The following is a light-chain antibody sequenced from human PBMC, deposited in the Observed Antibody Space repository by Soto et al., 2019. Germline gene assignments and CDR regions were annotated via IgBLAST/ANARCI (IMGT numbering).Light chain of an antibody. Sequence: QSALTQPASVSGSPGQSITISCTGTSSDVGGYNYVSWYQQHPGKAPKLMIYEVSNRPSGVSNRFSGSKSGNTASLTISGLQAEDEAYYYCSSYISSSTRVFGGGTKLTVL. CDR3: SSYISSSTRV. CDR2: EVS. V-gene: IGLV2-14*01. CDR1: SSDVGGYNY. J-gene: IGLJ3*02.